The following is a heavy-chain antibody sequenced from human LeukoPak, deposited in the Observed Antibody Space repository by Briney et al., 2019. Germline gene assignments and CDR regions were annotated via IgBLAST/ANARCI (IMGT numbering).Heavy chain of an antibody. D-gene: IGHD3-3*01. J-gene: IGHJ6*03. CDR1: GGSISSYY. V-gene: IGHV4-59*01. CDR2: IYYSGST. CDR3: ARALRFLEWTRPYYYYYMDV. Sequence: ETLSLTCTVSGGSISSYYWSWIRQPPGKGLEWIGYIYYSGSTNYNPSLKSRVTISVDTSKNQFSLKLSSVTAADTAVYYCARALRFLEWTRPYYYYYMDVWGKGTTVTVSS.